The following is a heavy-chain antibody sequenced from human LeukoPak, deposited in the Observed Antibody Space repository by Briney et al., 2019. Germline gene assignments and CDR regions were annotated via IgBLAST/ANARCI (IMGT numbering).Heavy chain of an antibody. Sequence: GGSLRLSCAASGFTFSSYAMSWVRQAPGKGLEWVSHINNNGGSTSYADSVKGRFTISRDNSKNTLYPQMNSLRAEDTAVYYCAKTSSGDDSSGYYSYWGQGTLVTVSS. V-gene: IGHV3-23*05. CDR3: AKTSSGDDSSGYYSY. J-gene: IGHJ4*02. D-gene: IGHD3-22*01. CDR2: INNNGGST. CDR1: GFTFSSYA.